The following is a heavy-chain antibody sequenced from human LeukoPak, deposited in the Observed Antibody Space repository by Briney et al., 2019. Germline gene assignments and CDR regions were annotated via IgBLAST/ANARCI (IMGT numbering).Heavy chain of an antibody. Sequence: PGGSLRLSCAASGYTFSSYSINWVRQAPGKGLEWVSSISVRSNYIYYADSVRGRFRISRDDARDSLYLQMNSLRAEDTPVYYCVRLRRNSDTTGFYYYYDFWGQGTLVTVSS. CDR1: GYTFSSYS. V-gene: IGHV3-21*01. CDR2: ISVRSNYI. CDR3: VRLRRNSDTTGFYYYYDF. D-gene: IGHD3-22*01. J-gene: IGHJ4*02.